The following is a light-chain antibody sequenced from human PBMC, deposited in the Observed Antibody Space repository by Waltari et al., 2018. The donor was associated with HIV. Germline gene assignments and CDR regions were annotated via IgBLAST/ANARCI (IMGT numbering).Light chain of an antibody. V-gene: IGLV1-40*01. J-gene: IGLJ3*02. CDR3: QAYDGSLSAVM. Sequence: QSLLTQPPSVSGAPGQRVTMSCTGSSSNIGAGYDVHWYQQLPGTAPRLLIFGNRNRPSGVPDRFSGSKSGTSASLAITGLQAEDEADYYCQAYDGSLSAVMFGGGTKLTVL. CDR1: SSNIGAGYD. CDR2: GNR.